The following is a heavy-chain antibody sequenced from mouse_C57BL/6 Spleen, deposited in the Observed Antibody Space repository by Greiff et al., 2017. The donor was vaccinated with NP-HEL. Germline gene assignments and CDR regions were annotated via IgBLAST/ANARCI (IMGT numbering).Heavy chain of an antibody. CDR3: ARGGDYDDYAMDY. V-gene: IGHV5-12*01. Sequence: EVNVVESGGGLVQPGGSLKLSCAASGFTFSDYYMYWVRQTPEKRLEWVAYISNGGGSTYYPDTVKGRFTISRDNAKNTLYLQMSRLKSEDTAMYYCARGGDYDDYAMDYWGQGTSVTVSS. D-gene: IGHD2-4*01. J-gene: IGHJ4*01. CDR1: GFTFSDYY. CDR2: ISNGGGST.